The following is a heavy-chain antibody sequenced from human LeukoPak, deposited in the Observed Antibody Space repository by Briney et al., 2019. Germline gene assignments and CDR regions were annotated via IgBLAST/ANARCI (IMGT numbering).Heavy chain of an antibody. CDR3: ARGRWELLRNWYFDL. J-gene: IGHJ2*01. D-gene: IGHD1-26*01. CDR2: IYTSGST. Sequence: PSQTLSLTCTVSGGSISSGSYYWSWIRQPAGKGLEWIGRIYTSGSTNYNPSLKSRVTISVDTSKNQFSLKLSSVTAADTAAYYCARGRWELLRNWYFDLWGRGTLVTVSS. V-gene: IGHV4-61*02. CDR1: GGSISSGSYY.